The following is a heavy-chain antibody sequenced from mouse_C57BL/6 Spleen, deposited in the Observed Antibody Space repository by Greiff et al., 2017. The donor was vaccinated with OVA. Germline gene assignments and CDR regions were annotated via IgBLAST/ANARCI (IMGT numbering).Heavy chain of an antibody. J-gene: IGHJ1*03. CDR1: GYTFTSYW. V-gene: IGHV1-61*01. D-gene: IGHD3-3*01. CDR3: ARRGGLGPSDV. Sequence: QVQLQQPGAELVRPGSSVKLSCKASGYTFTSYWMDWVKQRPGQGLEWIGNIYPSDSETHYNQKFKDKATLTVDKSSSTAYMQLSSLTSEDSAVYYWARRGGLGPSDVWGTGTTVTVSS. CDR2: IYPSDSET.